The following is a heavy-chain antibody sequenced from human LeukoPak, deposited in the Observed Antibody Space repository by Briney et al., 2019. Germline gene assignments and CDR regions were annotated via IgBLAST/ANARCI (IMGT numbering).Heavy chain of an antibody. J-gene: IGHJ4*02. CDR1: GYAFTSYY. D-gene: IGHD4-23*01. CDR3: ARVKNTVVSAAPLDY. Sequence: ASVKVSCKASGYAFTSYYMHWVRQAPGQGLEWMGIINPSGGSTSYAQKFQGRVTMTRDMSTSTVYMELSSLRSEDTAVYYCARVKNTVVSAAPLDYWGQGTLVTVSS. V-gene: IGHV1-46*01. CDR2: INPSGGST.